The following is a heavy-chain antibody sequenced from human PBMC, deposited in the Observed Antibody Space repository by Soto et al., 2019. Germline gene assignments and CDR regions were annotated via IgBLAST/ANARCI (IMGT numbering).Heavy chain of an antibody. CDR3: AADVNPVQSFWSVVDAFDI. Sequence: SVKVSCKASGFTFTSSAVQWVRQARGQRLEWIGWIVVGSGNTNYAQKFQERVTITRDMSTSTAYMELSSLRSEDTAVYYCAADVNPVQSFWSVVDAFDIWGQGTMVTVSS. CDR2: IVVGSGNT. D-gene: IGHD3-3*01. V-gene: IGHV1-58*01. J-gene: IGHJ3*02. CDR1: GFTFTSSA.